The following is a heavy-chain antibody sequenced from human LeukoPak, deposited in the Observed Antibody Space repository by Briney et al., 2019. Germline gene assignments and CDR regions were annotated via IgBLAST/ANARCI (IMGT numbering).Heavy chain of an antibody. CDR1: GFTFSNFW. CDR3: ARHFSTYSYGLDV. CDR2: INPDGSAK. J-gene: IGHJ6*02. V-gene: IGHV3-7*01. Sequence: GGSLRLSCAASGFTFSNFWMSWVRQAPGKGLEWVTNINPDGSAKYYVDSVKGRFTISRDNAENSLYLQMNSLRPEDTAVYYCARHFSTYSYGLDVWGQGTKVTVSS. D-gene: IGHD3-3*02.